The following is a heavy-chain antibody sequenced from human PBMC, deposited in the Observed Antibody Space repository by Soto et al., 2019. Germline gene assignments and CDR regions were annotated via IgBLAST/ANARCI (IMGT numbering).Heavy chain of an antibody. CDR1: GGTFSSYT. D-gene: IGHD3-22*01. CDR2: IIPILGIA. CDR3: AREDYYDGSAIPLAY. J-gene: IGHJ4*02. Sequence: QVQLVQSGAEVKKPGSSVKVSCKASGGTFSSYTISWVRQAPGQGLEWMGRIIPILGIANYAQKFQGRVTITADKSTSTAYMELSSLRSEDTAVYYCAREDYYDGSAIPLAYWGQGTLVTVSS. V-gene: IGHV1-69*08.